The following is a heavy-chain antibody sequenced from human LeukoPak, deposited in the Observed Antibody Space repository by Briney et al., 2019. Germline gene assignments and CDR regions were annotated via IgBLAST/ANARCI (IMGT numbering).Heavy chain of an antibody. V-gene: IGHV1-2*02. CDR3: ARALTGEGMDV. D-gene: IGHD3-9*01. J-gene: IGHJ6*02. Sequence: ASVTVSCKASGYTFTGYYMHWVRQAPGQGLEWMGWVNPNSGGTEYAQKFQGRVTMTRDTSLNTAYMELSRLRFDDTAVYYCARALTGEGMDVWGQGTTVTVSS. CDR1: GYTFTGYY. CDR2: VNPNSGGT.